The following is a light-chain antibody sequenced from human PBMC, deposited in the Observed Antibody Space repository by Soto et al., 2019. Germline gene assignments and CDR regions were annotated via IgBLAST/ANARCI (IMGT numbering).Light chain of an antibody. CDR1: QSVRNF. CDR3: QQRTNWPRGT. CDR2: EAS. Sequence: EVVLTQSPATLTLSPGERATLSCRASQSVRNFLAWYQQKPGQAPRLLIYEASNRAAGIPARFSGSGSGTDFTLTISSLEPDDFGDYYCQQRTNWPRGTFGQGTNLEI. V-gene: IGKV3-11*01. J-gene: IGKJ2*02.